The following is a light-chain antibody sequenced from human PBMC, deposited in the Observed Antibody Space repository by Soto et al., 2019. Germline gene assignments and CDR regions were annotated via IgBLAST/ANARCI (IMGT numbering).Light chain of an antibody. CDR1: SSDVGGYNF. Sequence: QSALTQPASVFGSPGQSITISCTGTSSDVGGYNFVSWYQQLPGKAPKLMIYEVTSRPSGVSNRFSGSKSGNTASLTVSGLQAEDEADYYCSSYGGNSNYVFGTGTKVTVL. CDR3: SSYGGNSNYV. V-gene: IGLV2-14*03. J-gene: IGLJ1*01. CDR2: EVT.